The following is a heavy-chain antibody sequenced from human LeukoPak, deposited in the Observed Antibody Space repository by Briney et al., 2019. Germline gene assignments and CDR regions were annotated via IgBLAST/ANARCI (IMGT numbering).Heavy chain of an antibody. D-gene: IGHD2-15*01. Sequence: GGSLRLSCAASGFTFSSYAMSWVRQAPGKGLEWVSAISGSGGSTYYADSVKGRFTISRDNSKNTLYLQMNSLRAEDTAVYYCAKSCSGGRCYSYFQHWGQGTLVTVSS. CDR3: AKSCSGGRCYSYFQH. CDR1: GFTFSSYA. CDR2: ISGSGGST. V-gene: IGHV3-23*01. J-gene: IGHJ1*01.